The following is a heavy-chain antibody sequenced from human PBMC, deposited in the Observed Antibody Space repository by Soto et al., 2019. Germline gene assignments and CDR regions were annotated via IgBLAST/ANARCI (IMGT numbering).Heavy chain of an antibody. CDR2: IWYDGSNK. CDR1: GFTFSSYG. J-gene: IGHJ4*02. V-gene: IGHV3-33*01. D-gene: IGHD6-19*01. Sequence: QVQLVESGGGVVQPGRSLRLSCAASGFTFSSYGMHWVRQAPGKGLEWVAVIWYDGSNKYYADSVKGRFTISRDNSKNTLDLQMNSLRAEDTAVYYCARDSSPYSSGWYHYFDYWGQGTLVTVSS. CDR3: ARDSSPYSSGWYHYFDY.